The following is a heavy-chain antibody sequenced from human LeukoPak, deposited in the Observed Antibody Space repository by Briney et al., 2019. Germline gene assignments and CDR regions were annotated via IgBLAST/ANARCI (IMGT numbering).Heavy chain of an antibody. CDR3: AKGYGQRLVNNWFDP. CDR1: GFTFSSYA. CDR2: ISYDGSNK. V-gene: IGHV3-30-3*01. J-gene: IGHJ5*02. D-gene: IGHD6-13*01. Sequence: GGSLRLSCAASGFTFSSYAMHWVRQAPGKGLEWVAVISYDGSNKYYAGSVKGRFTISRDNSKNTLYLQMNSLRAEDTAVYYCAKGYGQRLVNNWFDPWGQGTLVTVSS.